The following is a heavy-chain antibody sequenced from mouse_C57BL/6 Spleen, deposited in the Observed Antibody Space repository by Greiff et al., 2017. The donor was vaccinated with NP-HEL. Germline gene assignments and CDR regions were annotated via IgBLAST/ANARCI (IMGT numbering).Heavy chain of an antibody. J-gene: IGHJ3*01. V-gene: IGHV1-62-2*01. CDR1: GYTFTEYT. Sequence: VQLQQSGAELLKPGASVKLSCKASGYTFTEYTIHWVKQRSGQGLELIGWFYPGSGSIKDNEKFKDKATLTAAKSSSTVYMELSSLTSEDSAVYFCARHEEGSSWLPAWFADWGQGTLVTVSA. D-gene: IGHD2-2*01. CDR2: FYPGSGSI. CDR3: ARHEEGSSWLPAWFAD.